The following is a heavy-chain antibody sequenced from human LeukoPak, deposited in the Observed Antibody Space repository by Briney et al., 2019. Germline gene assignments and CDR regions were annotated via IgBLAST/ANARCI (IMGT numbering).Heavy chain of an antibody. D-gene: IGHD5-12*01. CDR2: IKNRAGGGST. Sequence: GGSLRLSCAASGFTVNDAWMSWVRQAPGKGLEWVGRIKNRAGGGSTDYAAPVKGRFTISRDDSKNTLYLQMNSLKPEDTAVYYCVSEDPWLPVKEITFWGQGTLVTVSS. CDR3: VSEDPWLPVKEITF. V-gene: IGHV3-15*01. CDR1: GFTVNDAW. J-gene: IGHJ4*02.